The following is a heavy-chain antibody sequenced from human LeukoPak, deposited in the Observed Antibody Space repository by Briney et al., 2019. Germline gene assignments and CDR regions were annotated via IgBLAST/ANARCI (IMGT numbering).Heavy chain of an antibody. CDR3: AKKTPRNYHYDY. D-gene: IGHD5-24*01. V-gene: IGHV3-23*01. J-gene: IGHJ4*02. Sequence: GGSLRLSCAASGFTFDRSAMNWVRQAPGKGLEWVSASGTDGDTYYADSVKGRFTISRDNSKNTLYLQMTSLRAEDTAVYYCAKKTPRNYHYDYWGQGTLVTVSP. CDR1: GFTFDRSA. CDR2: SGTDGDT.